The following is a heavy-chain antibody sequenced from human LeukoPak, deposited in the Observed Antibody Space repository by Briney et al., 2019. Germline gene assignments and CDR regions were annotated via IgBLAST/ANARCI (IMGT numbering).Heavy chain of an antibody. V-gene: IGHV3-7*03. J-gene: IGHJ5*02. Sequence: GGSLRLSCVASGLTVSNHWMSWVRQAPGKGLEWVANIREERGQEYYVDSVKGRFTISKNSAKNSLYLQMNTLRVEDTAMYYRASLDTAKQPLANPWGQGTLVTVSS. CDR1: GLTVSNHW. D-gene: IGHD5-18*01. CDR3: ASLDTAKQPLANP. CDR2: IREERGQE.